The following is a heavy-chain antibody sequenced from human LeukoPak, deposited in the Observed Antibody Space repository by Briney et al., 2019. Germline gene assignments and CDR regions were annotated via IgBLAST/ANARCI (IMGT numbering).Heavy chain of an antibody. Sequence: TSETLSLNCAVYGWSFSGYYWSWLHQPPGKGREWIGEINHSGSTNYNPSLKSRVTISVDTSKNQFSLKLSSVTAADTAVYYCAREWGHYYASGSYNYGAFDIWGQGTMVTVSS. CDR2: INHSGST. CDR1: GWSFSGYY. CDR3: AREWGHYYASGSYNYGAFDI. V-gene: IGHV4-34*01. D-gene: IGHD3-10*01. J-gene: IGHJ3*02.